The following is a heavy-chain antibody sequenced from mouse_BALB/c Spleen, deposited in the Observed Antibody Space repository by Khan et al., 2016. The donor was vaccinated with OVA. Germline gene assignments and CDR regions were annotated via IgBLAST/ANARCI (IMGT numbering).Heavy chain of an antibody. CDR1: GFSLTSYG. D-gene: IGHD2-1*01. Sequence: QVTLKESGPGLVAPSQSLSITCTVSGFSLTSYGVHWVRQPPGKGLEWLGVIWTGGSTNYNSALLSRLSLSKDNSKSQVFLKMNSLQTDDTDMYYCARYYGNYGWYFDVWGAGTTVTVSS. J-gene: IGHJ1*01. CDR2: IWTGGST. V-gene: IGHV2-9*02. CDR3: ARYYGNYGWYFDV.